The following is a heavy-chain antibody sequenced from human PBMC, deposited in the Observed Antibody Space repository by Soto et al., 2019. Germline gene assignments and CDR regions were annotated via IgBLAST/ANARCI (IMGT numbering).Heavy chain of an antibody. V-gene: IGHV3-23*01. D-gene: IGHD3-10*01. CDR1: GFTFSSYT. J-gene: IGHJ5*02. CDR2: ISGSGGRT. Sequence: EVQLLESGGGLVQPGVSLRLSCAASGFTFSSYTMSWVRQAPGKGLEWVSGISGSGGRTYYADSVKGRFTISRDNSKNTLYLQMNSLRAEDTAVYYCAKGVRYYGSGSYYPFDPWGQGTLVTVSS. CDR3: AKGVRYYGSGSYYPFDP.